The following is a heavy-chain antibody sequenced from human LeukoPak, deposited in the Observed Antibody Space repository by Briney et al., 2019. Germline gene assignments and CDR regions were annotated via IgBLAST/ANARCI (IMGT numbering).Heavy chain of an antibody. CDR1: GYTFTGYY. Sequence: ASVKVSCKASGYTFTGYYMHWVRQAPGQGLEWMGWINPNSGGTNYAQKFQGRVTMTRDTSISTAYMELSRLRSDDTAVYYCARDLGRGRYNWFDPWGQGTLVTVSS. V-gene: IGHV1-2*02. D-gene: IGHD3-16*01. CDR2: INPNSGGT. CDR3: ARDLGRGRYNWFDP. J-gene: IGHJ5*02.